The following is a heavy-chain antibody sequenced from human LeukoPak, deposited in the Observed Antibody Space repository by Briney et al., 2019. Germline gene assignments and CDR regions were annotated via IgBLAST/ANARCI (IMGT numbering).Heavy chain of an antibody. Sequence: SETLSLTCTVSGGSISSYYWSWIRQPPGKGLEWIGYIYYSGSTNYNPSLKSRVTISVDTSKNQFSLKLSSVTAADTAVYYCARSVGSERDFDYWGQGTLVTVSS. J-gene: IGHJ4*02. CDR2: IYYSGST. CDR3: ARSVGSERDFDY. CDR1: GGSISSYY. D-gene: IGHD1-26*01. V-gene: IGHV4-59*01.